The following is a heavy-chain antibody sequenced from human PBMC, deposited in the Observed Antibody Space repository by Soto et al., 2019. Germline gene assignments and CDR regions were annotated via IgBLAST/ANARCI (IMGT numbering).Heavy chain of an antibody. CDR1: GYTFTSYG. D-gene: IGHD6-6*01. Sequence: ASVKVSCKASGYTFTSYGISWVRQAPGQGLEWMGWISAYNGNTNYAQKLQGRVTMTTDTSTSTAYMELRSLRSDDTAVYYCARVSSITARPDFDDWGQGTLVTVSS. V-gene: IGHV1-18*01. CDR3: ARVSSITARPDFDD. CDR2: ISAYNGNT. J-gene: IGHJ4*02.